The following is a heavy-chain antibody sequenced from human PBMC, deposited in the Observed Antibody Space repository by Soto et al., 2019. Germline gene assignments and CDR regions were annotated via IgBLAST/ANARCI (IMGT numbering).Heavy chain of an antibody. D-gene: IGHD2-2*03. Sequence: GESLKISCKGSGYSFTSYWISWVRQMPGKGLEWMGRIDPSDSYTNYSPSFQGHVTISADKSISTAYLQWSSLKASDTAMYYCARQASGYCSSTSCHGDYWGQGTLVTVS. CDR3: ARQASGYCSSTSCHGDY. CDR1: GYSFTSYW. J-gene: IGHJ4*02. CDR2: IDPSDSYT. V-gene: IGHV5-10-1*01.